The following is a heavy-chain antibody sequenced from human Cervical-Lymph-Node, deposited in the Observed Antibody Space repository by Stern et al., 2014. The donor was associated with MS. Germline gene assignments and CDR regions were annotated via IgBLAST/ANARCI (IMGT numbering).Heavy chain of an antibody. CDR1: GYTFTSQY. CDR2: VNPGTGAK. D-gene: IGHD5/OR15-5a*01. J-gene: IGHJ3*01. CDR3: ARDPTRYGVYDGVFDR. Sequence: QVQLMQSGAEVKKPGASVKISCKASGYTFTSQYIHWLRQAPGQGLEWMGIVNPGTGAKSYAQKFQDRVTMTGDTSTSTVYMDLSSLTSEDTAVYFCARDPTRYGVYDGVFDRWGQGTMVTVS. V-gene: IGHV1-46*03.